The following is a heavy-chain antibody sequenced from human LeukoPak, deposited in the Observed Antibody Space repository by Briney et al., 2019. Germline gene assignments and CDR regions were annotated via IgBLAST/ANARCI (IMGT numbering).Heavy chain of an antibody. Sequence: GGSLRLSCEASGLTFTNYGMAWVRQAPGKGLEWVSGLSGNVDNPYYADSVKGRFIISRDNSKNTLYLQMNSLRAEDTATYFCAKDTYGRFDFWGPGTLVTVSS. CDR3: AKDTYGRFDF. J-gene: IGHJ4*02. V-gene: IGHV3-23*01. CDR1: GLTFTNYG. CDR2: LSGNVDNP. D-gene: IGHD3-10*01.